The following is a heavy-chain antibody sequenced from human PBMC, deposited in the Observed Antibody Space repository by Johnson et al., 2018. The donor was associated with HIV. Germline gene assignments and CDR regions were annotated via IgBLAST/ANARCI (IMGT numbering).Heavy chain of an antibody. CDR2: ISYDGSNK. J-gene: IGHJ3*02. CDR1: GFTFSDYY. CDR3: ARDRNIAARQDAFDI. Sequence: VQLVESGGGLVKPGGSLRLSCAASGFTFSDYYMSWIRQAPGKGLEWVAVISYDGSNKYYADSVKGRFTISRDNAKNSLYLQMNSLRAEDTAVYYCARDRNIAARQDAFDIWGQGTMVTVSS. V-gene: IGHV3-11*04. D-gene: IGHD6-6*01.